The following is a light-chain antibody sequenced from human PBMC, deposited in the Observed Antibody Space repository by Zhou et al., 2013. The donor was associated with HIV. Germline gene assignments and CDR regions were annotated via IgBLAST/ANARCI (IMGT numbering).Light chain of an antibody. J-gene: IGKJ2*01. V-gene: IGKV1-8*01. CDR1: QNIEKN. Sequence: AIRMTQSPSSFSASTGDRVTITCRASQNIEKNVAWYQLKPGKAPKLLIYGASILQSGVPSRFSGSGSGTQFTLTIACLQSEDFATYFCQEYYTSHTFGQGTKL. CDR2: GAS. CDR3: QEYYTSHT.